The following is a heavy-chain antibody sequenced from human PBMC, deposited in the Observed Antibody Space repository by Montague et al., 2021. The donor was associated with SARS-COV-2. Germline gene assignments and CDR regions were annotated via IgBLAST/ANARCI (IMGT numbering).Heavy chain of an antibody. CDR1: GGSISSSSYS. V-gene: IGHV4-39*07. CDR3: ARVGRQQVVRWSGMDV. D-gene: IGHD6-13*01. Sequence: SETLSLTCTVSGGSISSSSYSWGWLRQPQGKGLEWIGSINYSGSTYYNPSLKSRVPISVDTSKNQFSLKLSSVTAADADVYYSARVGRQQVVRWSGMDVWGQGTTVTVSS. J-gene: IGHJ6*02. CDR2: INYSGST.